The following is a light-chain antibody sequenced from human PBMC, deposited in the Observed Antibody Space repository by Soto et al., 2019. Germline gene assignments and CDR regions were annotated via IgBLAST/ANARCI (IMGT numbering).Light chain of an antibody. V-gene: IGLV2-14*01. CDR1: SRDIGTYNY. CDR3: TSFTSSINLEPYVL. Sequence: QSALTQPASVSGSPGESITISCTGTSRDIGTYNYVSWYQQHPAKAPKLMIYEVSNRPSGVSDRFSGSKSGNTASLTISGLQAEDEADYFCTSFTSSINLEPYVLFGGGTKLTVL. CDR2: EVS. J-gene: IGLJ2*01.